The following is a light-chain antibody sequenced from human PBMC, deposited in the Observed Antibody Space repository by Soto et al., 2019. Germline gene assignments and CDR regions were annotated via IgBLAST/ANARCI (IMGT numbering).Light chain of an antibody. CDR3: QQSYSTLWT. CDR1: QSISSY. CDR2: AAS. V-gene: IGKV1-39*01. Sequence: DIQMSQYPSCLSASVGERVTITCRASQSISSYLNWYQQKPGKAPKLLIYAASSLQSGVPSRFSGSGSGTDFTLTISSLQPEDFATYYCQQSYSTLWTFGQGTKVDIK. J-gene: IGKJ1*01.